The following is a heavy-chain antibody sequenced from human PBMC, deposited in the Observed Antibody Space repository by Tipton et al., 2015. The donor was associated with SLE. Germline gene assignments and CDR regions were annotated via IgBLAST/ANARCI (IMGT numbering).Heavy chain of an antibody. CDR2: IYYSGST. CDR1: GSSISSSSYY. D-gene: IGHD5-18*01. Sequence: TLSLTCTVSGSSISSSSYYWGWIRQPPGKGLEWIGSIYYSGSTYYNPSLKSRVTISVDTSKNQFSLKLSSVTAADTAAYYCARLGDTAMVKDYWGQGTLVTVSS. CDR3: ARLGDTAMVKDY. J-gene: IGHJ4*02. V-gene: IGHV4-39*01.